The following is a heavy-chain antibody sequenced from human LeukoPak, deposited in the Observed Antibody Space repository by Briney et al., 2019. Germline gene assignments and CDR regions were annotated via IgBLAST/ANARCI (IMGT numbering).Heavy chain of an antibody. Sequence: ASVKVACKASGYTFTNHDISRVRQAPGQGLEWMGWISVYSGNTNYAQDCQGRVTMTTDTSTSTAYMELRSVRADDKAVYYCARHGRAVMNVWFDPWGQGTLVSVSS. CDR3: ARHGRAVMNVWFDP. V-gene: IGHV1-18*01. J-gene: IGHJ5*02. CDR1: GYTFTNHD. CDR2: ISVYSGNT. D-gene: IGHD1-26*01.